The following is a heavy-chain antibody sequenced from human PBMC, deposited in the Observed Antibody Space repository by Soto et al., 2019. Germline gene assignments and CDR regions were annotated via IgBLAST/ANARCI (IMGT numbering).Heavy chain of an antibody. V-gene: IGHV3-23*01. J-gene: IGHJ4*02. D-gene: IGHD6-25*01. CDR2: IRGSGGDT. Sequence: GGSLRLSCAASGFTFSSYAMNWVRQAPGKGLEWVSVIRGSGGDTYYLDSVKGRFTISRDNAKNTLYLQMDSLRVEDTAIYYCARDANAEPIDFWCQGTLVTVSS. CDR1: GFTFSSYA. CDR3: ARDANAEPIDF.